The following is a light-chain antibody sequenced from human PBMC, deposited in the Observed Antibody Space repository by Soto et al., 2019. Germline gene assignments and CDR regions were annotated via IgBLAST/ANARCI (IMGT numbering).Light chain of an antibody. CDR3: QINVGAPRT. CDR2: TTS. CDR1: QDIGIY. J-gene: IGKJ1*01. Sequence: DIQMTQSPSSLSASVGDRVTITCRASQDIGIYLAWYQQKSGRVPKLLIYTTSTLHSVVPSRLSGSGSGTEFPITISSLKPEDVATYFCQINVGAPRTCVQGSKVEIK. V-gene: IGKV1-27*01.